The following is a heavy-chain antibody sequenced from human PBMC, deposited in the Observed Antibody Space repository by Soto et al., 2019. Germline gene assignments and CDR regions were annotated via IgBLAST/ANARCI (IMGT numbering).Heavy chain of an antibody. CDR3: GIVGSGWSYWYFDL. CDR1: GGTFSSYA. CDR2: IIPIFGTA. J-gene: IGHJ2*01. Sequence: QVQLVQSGAEVKKPGSSVKVSCKASGGTFSSYAISWVRQAPGQGLEWMGGIIPIFGTANYAQKFQGRVTITADKSTSTAYMELSSLSAEDTAVYYCGIVGSGWSYWYFDLWGRGTLVTVSS. D-gene: IGHD6-19*01. V-gene: IGHV1-69*06.